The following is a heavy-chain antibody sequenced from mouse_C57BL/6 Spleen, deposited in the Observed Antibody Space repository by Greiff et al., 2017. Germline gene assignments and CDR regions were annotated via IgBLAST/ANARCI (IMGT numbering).Heavy chain of an antibody. CDR2: ISYDGSN. V-gene: IGHV3-6*01. CDR1: GYSITSGYY. CDR3: AREEALGSYGFAY. Sequence: DVQLQESGPGLVKPSQSLSLTCSVTGYSITSGYYWNWIRQFPGNKLEWMGYISYDGSNNYNPSLKNRISITRDTSKNQFFLKLNSVTTEDTATYYCAREEALGSYGFAYWGQGTLVTVSA. J-gene: IGHJ3*01. D-gene: IGHD1-1*02.